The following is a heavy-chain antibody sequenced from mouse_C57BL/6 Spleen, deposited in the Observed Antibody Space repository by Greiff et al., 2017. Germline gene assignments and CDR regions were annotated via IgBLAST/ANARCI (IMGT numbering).Heavy chain of an antibody. J-gene: IGHJ2*01. CDR1: GFNIKDYY. Sequence: VQLKESGAELVRPGASVKLSCTASGFNIKDYYMHWVKQRPEQGLEWNGRIDPEDGDTEYAPKFQGKATMTADTSSNTAYLQLSSLTSEDTAVYYCTKWGAYYSNLYYFDYWGQGTTLTVSS. CDR3: TKWGAYYSNLYYFDY. V-gene: IGHV14-1*01. CDR2: IDPEDGDT. D-gene: IGHD2-5*01.